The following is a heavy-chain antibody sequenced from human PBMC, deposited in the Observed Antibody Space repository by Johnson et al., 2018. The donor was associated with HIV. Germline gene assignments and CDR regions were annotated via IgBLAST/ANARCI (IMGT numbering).Heavy chain of an antibody. V-gene: IGHV3-30*02. D-gene: IGHD3-3*01. CDR1: GFTFRDYG. CDR2: IQYDGSNK. Sequence: QVQLVESGGGVVQPRGSLRLSCAASGFTFRDYGMHWVRQAPGKGLEWVAFIQYDGSNKYYADSVKGRFTISRDNSKNTLYLQMNSLRAEDTAVYYCARVSIWSGYPDAFDIWGQGTMVTVSS. J-gene: IGHJ3*02. CDR3: ARVSIWSGYPDAFDI.